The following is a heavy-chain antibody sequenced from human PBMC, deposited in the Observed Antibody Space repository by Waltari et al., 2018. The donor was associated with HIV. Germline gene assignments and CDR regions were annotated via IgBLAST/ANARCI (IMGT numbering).Heavy chain of an antibody. Sequence: QVQLQESGPGLVKPSETLSLTCTVSGGSISSYYWSWIRQPPGKGLEWIGYIYYSGSTNYNPSLKSRVTISVDTSKNQFSLKLSSVTAADTAVYYCARDFPRDDSSYYYYYGMDVWGQGTTVTVSS. J-gene: IGHJ6*02. CDR2: IYYSGST. CDR3: ARDFPRDDSSYYYYYGMDV. V-gene: IGHV4-59*01. CDR1: GGSISSYY. D-gene: IGHD3-22*01.